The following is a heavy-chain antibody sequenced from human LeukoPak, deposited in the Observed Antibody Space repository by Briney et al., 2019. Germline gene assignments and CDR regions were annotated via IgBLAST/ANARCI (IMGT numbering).Heavy chain of an antibody. D-gene: IGHD5-24*01. J-gene: IGHJ4*02. Sequence: SETLSLTCTVSGGSISSSPYYWGWIRQPPGKGLEWIGSIYYSGTTHYNPSLESRVTISVDTSKNQFSLKLSSVTAADTAVCYCARVRGGYNYEDYFDYWGQGTLVTVSS. V-gene: IGHV4-39*07. CDR1: GGSISSSPYY. CDR3: ARVRGGYNYEDYFDY. CDR2: IYYSGTT.